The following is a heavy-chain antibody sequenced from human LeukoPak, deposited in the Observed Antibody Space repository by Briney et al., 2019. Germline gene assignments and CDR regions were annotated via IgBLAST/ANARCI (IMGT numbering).Heavy chain of an antibody. CDR2: ISSSGSTI. D-gene: IGHD6-19*01. CDR1: GFTFSDYY. V-gene: IGHV3-11*01. CDR3: ARVSRQWLARAFFDY. Sequence: GALRLSCAASGFTFSDYYMSWSRQAPGKGLEWVSYISSSGSTIYYADSVKGGLTISRDKGRNSLYMQITRLRAEDTAVYYCARVSRQWLARAFFDYWGQGTLVTVSS. J-gene: IGHJ4*02.